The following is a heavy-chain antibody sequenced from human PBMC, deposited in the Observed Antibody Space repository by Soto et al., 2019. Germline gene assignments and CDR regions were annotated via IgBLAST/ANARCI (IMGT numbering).Heavy chain of an antibody. J-gene: IGHJ6*02. D-gene: IGHD6-19*01. CDR1: GYTFTSYY. CDR3: VRGVEAVAGYYYYHGMDV. CDR2: INPSGGST. V-gene: IGHV1-46*03. Sequence: QVQVGQSGAEVKKPGASVKVTCKASGYTFTSYYIHWVRQAPGQGLEWMGIINPSGGSTTYAQKFQGRVTMTTDTSTSTVYMELSSLRSEDTAVYYCVRGVEAVAGYYYYHGMDVWGHGTTVTVSS.